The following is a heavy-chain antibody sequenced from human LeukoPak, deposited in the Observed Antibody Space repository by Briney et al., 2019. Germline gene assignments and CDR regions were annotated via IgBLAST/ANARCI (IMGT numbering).Heavy chain of an antibody. CDR3: ARDGSNIAAAFGY. CDR1: GGTFSSYA. CDR2: IIPIFGTA. V-gene: IGHV1-69*13. Sequence: SVKVSCKASGGTFSSYAISWVRQAPGQGLEWMGGIIPIFGTANYAQKFQGRVTITADESTSTAYMELSSLRSEDTAVYYCARDGSNIAAAFGYWGQGTLVTVSS. J-gene: IGHJ4*02. D-gene: IGHD6-13*01.